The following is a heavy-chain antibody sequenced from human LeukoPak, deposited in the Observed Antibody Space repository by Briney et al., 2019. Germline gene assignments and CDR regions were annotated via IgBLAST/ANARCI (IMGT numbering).Heavy chain of an antibody. V-gene: IGHV1-2*02. D-gene: IGHD1-26*01. CDR3: ARTGSIVGATDLDY. CDR2: INPNSGGT. CDR1: GYTFTDYY. Sequence: ASVKVSCKASGYTFTDYYMHWVRQAPGQGLEWMGWINPNSGGTNYAQKFQGRVTMTRDTSISTAYMELSRLRSDDTAVYYCARTGSIVGATDLDYWGQGTLVTVSS. J-gene: IGHJ4*02.